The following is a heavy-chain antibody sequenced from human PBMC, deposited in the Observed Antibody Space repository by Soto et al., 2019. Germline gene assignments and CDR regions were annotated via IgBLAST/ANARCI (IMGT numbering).Heavy chain of an antibody. V-gene: IGHV4-39*01. CDR1: GGSISSSSYY. D-gene: IGHD6-6*01. CDR3: ARLYDSGQQLVQLNSDYFDY. CDR2: IYYSGST. Sequence: SETLSLTCTVSGGSISSSSYYWGWIRQPPGKGLEWIGSIYYSGSTYYNPSLKSRVTISVDTSKNQFSLKLSSVTAADTAVYYCARLYDSGQQLVQLNSDYFDYWGQGTLVTVSS. J-gene: IGHJ4*02.